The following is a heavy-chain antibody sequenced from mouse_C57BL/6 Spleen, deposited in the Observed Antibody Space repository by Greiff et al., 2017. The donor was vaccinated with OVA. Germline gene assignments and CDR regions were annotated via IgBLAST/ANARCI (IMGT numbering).Heavy chain of an antibody. CDR2: ISYDGSN. D-gene: IGHD2-3*01. V-gene: IGHV3-6*01. CDR3: ARSDGYYFDY. CDR1: GYSITSGYY. Sequence: EVKLMEPGPGLVKPSQSLSLTCSVTGYSITSGYYWNWIRQFPGNKLEWMGYISYDGSNNYNPSLKNRISITRDTSKNQFFLKLNSVTTEDTATYYCARSDGYYFDYWGQGTTLTVSS. J-gene: IGHJ2*01.